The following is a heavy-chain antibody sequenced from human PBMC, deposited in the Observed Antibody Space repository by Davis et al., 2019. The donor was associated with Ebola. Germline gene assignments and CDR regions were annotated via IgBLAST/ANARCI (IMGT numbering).Heavy chain of an antibody. D-gene: IGHD2-15*01. J-gene: IGHJ6*03. CDR1: GGSISSSSYY. CDR3: ARGQGYDLGSYMDV. Sequence: PSETLSLTCTVSGGSISSSSYYWGWIRQPPGKGLEWIGYIYYSGSTNYNPSLKSRVTISVGTSKNQFSLKLSSVTAADTAVYYCARGQGYDLGSYMDVWGKGTTVTVSS. CDR2: IYYSGST. V-gene: IGHV4-61*05.